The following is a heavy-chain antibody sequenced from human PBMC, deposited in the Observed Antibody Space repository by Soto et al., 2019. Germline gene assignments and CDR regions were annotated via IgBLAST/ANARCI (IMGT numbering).Heavy chain of an antibody. Sequence: QVQLQESGPGLVKPSQTLSLTCTVSGGSISSGGYYWSWTRQHPGKGLEWIGYIFYSGSTHYNPSLKSRITISGDTSKNEFSLKVSSVTAADTAVYYCARSYGDYGMDVWVQGTTVSVSS. J-gene: IGHJ6*02. D-gene: IGHD4-17*01. CDR2: IFYSGST. V-gene: IGHV4-31*03. CDR1: GGSISSGGYY. CDR3: ARSYGDYGMDV.